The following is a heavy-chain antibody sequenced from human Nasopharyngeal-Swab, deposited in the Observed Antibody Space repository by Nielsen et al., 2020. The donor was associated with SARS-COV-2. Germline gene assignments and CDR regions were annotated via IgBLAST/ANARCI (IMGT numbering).Heavy chain of an antibody. Sequence: WIRQPPGKGLEWVSSITSSSSYIYYADSVKGRFTISRDNAKNSLFLQVNSLRAEDTAVYYCAREGGRFSSTWYYYSYGMDVWGQGTTVTVSS. J-gene: IGHJ6*02. V-gene: IGHV3-21*06. CDR3: AREGGRFSSTWYYYSYGMDV. D-gene: IGHD6-13*01. CDR2: ITSSSSYI.